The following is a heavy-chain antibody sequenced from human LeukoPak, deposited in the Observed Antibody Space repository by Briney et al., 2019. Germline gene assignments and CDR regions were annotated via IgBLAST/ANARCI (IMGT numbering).Heavy chain of an antibody. CDR1: GFTFSSYW. CDR2: IKQDGSEK. J-gene: IGHJ6*02. CDR3: ARDGGSSWYYYYYGMDV. D-gene: IGHD6-13*01. Sequence: PGGSLRLSCAASGFTFSSYWMSWVRQVPGKGLEWVANIKQDGSEKYYVDSVKGRFTISRDNAKNSLYLQMNSLRAEDTAVYYCARDGGSSWYYYYYGMDVWGQGTTVTVSS. V-gene: IGHV3-7*01.